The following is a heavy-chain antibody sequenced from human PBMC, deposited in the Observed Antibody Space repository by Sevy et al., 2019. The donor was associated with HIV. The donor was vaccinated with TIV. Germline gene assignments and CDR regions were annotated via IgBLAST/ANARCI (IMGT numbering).Heavy chain of an antibody. D-gene: IGHD3-16*02. J-gene: IGHJ4*02. CDR3: ARALADWGSFHYSS. V-gene: IGHV3-30-3*01. CDR1: GFTFSSYA. CDR2: ISYDGSNK. Sequence: GGSLRLSCAASGFTFSSYAMHWVRQAPGKGLEWVAVISYDGSNKYYADSVKGRFTISRDNAKNSLYLHMSGLRAEDTAVYHCARALADWGSFHYSSWGRGTLVTVSS.